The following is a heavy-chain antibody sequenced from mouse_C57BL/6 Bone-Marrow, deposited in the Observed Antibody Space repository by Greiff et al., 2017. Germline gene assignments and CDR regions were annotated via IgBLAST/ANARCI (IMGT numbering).Heavy chain of an antibody. CDR1: GFSLTSYA. D-gene: IGHD2-4*01. V-gene: IGHV2-9-1*01. CDR2: IWTGGGT. Sequence: VQLVESGPGLVAPSQSLSITCTVSGFSLTSYAISWVRQPPGKGLEWLGVIWTGGGTHYNSALKSRLSISKDNSKSQVFLKMNSLQTDDTARYYCARMGVYDYGFWFAYWGQGTLVTVSA. J-gene: IGHJ3*01. CDR3: ARMGVYDYGFWFAY.